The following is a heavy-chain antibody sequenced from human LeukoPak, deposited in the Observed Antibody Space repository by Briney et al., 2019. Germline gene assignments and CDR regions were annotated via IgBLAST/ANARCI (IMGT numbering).Heavy chain of an antibody. CDR2: INHSGGT. D-gene: IGHD4-11*01. CDR1: GGSFSGYY. CDR3: ARAIRNFWFDP. Sequence: PSETLSLTCAVYGGSFSGYYWSWIRQPPGKGPEWIGEINHSGGTNYNPSLKSRVTISVDTSKNQFSLKLSSVTAADTAVYYCARAIRNFWFDPWGQGTLVTVSS. J-gene: IGHJ5*02. V-gene: IGHV4-34*01.